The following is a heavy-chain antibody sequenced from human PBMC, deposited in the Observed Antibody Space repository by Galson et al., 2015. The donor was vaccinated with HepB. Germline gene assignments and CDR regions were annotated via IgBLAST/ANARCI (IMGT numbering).Heavy chain of an antibody. CDR2: IYWDDEK. CDR1: GFSISTSGVG. J-gene: IGHJ4*02. CDR3: ARSAIHNMIVVVADS. D-gene: IGHD3-22*01. V-gene: IGHV2-5*02. Sequence: PALVKPTQALTLPCTFSGFSISTSGVGVGWIRQPPGKALEWLAVIYWDDEKRYSPSLRSRLTVTKDTSKYQVVLTMTNMDPADTGTYYCARSAIHNMIVVVADSWGQGTLVTVSS.